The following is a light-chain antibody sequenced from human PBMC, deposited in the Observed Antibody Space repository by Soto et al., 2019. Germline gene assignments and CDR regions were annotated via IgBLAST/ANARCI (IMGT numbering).Light chain of an antibody. CDR1: QSVSSN. Sequence: ESVLTQSPATLSVSPGERSTLSCRASQSVSSNLAWYQQKPGQAPRLLIYGASTRATGIPDRFTGSDSGTEFILTISSLQSEDFAVYYCQQYHHWWTFGQGTKVDIK. V-gene: IGKV3-15*01. CDR3: QQYHHWWT. CDR2: GAS. J-gene: IGKJ1*01.